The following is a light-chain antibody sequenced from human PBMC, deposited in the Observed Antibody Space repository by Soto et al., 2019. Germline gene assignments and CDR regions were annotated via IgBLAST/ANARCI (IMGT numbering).Light chain of an antibody. V-gene: IGLV1-51*02. CDR1: SSNTENNY. Sequence: QSVLTQPPSVSAAPGQKVTISCSGSSSNTENNYVSCYQQLPGTAPKLLIYENNKRPSGIPDRFSGSKSGTSATLVITGLQTADEAAYYCATWHSSLSIGVFGTGTKLTVL. CDR3: ATWHSSLSIGV. CDR2: ENN. J-gene: IGLJ1*01.